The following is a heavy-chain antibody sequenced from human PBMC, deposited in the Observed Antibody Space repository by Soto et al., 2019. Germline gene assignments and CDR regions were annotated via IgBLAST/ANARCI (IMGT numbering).Heavy chain of an antibody. D-gene: IGHD3-16*01. CDR2: INRSGST. J-gene: IGHJ3*02. Sequence: QVQLQQWGAGLLKPSETLSLTCAVYGGSFSGYYWTWIRQPPGKGLEWIGEINRSGSTIYNPSLKNRVTMSLATSTNQCSLKLSSVTDADTAVYYCARGGRMITVISDVFDIWGRGTMVTVSS. CDR3: ARGGRMITVISDVFDI. V-gene: IGHV4-34*01. CDR1: GGSFSGYY.